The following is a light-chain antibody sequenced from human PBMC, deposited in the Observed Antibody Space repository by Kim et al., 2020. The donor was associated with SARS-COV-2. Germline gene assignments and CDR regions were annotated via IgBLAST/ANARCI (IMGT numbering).Light chain of an antibody. V-gene: IGLV1-51*01. CDR2: DNN. Sequence: GQKVPISCSGSSSNIGNNYVSWYQQLPGTAPKLLIYDNNTRPSGIPDRFSGSKSGTSATLGITGLQTGDEADYYCGTWDSSLSAVVFGGGTQLTVL. CDR1: SSNIGNNY. J-gene: IGLJ2*01. CDR3: GTWDSSLSAVV.